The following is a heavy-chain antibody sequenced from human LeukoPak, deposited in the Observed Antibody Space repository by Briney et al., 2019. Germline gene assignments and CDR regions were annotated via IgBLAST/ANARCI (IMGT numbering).Heavy chain of an antibody. Sequence: GGSLRLSCAASEFTFSSYAMAWVRQAPGKGLDWLSAINGGGTGTYNADSVKGRFTISRDNPKNTLYLQMNSLRAEDTAVYYCAKGSSSGWPYYFDQWGQGTLVTVSS. CDR1: EFTFSSYA. CDR2: INGGGTGT. J-gene: IGHJ4*02. D-gene: IGHD6-19*01. CDR3: AKGSSSGWPYYFDQ. V-gene: IGHV3-23*01.